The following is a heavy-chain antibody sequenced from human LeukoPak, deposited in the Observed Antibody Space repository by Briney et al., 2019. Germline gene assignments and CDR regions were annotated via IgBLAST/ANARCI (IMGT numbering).Heavy chain of an antibody. CDR1: GFTFSSYA. D-gene: IGHD6-13*01. V-gene: IGHV3-23*01. CDR2: ISGSGGST. Sequence: GGSLRLSCAASGFTFSSYAMSWVRQAPGKGLEWVPAISGSGGSTYYADSVKGRFTISRDNSKNSLYLQMNSLRAEDTAVYYCARGVWIAAADNWGQGTLVTVSS. CDR3: ARGVWIAAADN. J-gene: IGHJ4*02.